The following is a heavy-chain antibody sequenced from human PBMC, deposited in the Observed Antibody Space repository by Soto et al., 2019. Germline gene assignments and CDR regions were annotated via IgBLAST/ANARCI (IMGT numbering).Heavy chain of an antibody. D-gene: IGHD3-10*01. J-gene: IGHJ4*02. CDR3: ARGRASGSYYLLDY. V-gene: IGHV1-8*01. CDR2: INPNSGNI. CDR1: GNTFTSYD. Sequence: ASVKVSCKASGNTFTSYDINWVRQATGHGLEWMGWINPNSGNIGYAQKFQGRVTMTRDTAIRTAHMEVSRLRSDDTAVYYCARGRASGSYYLLDYWGQGTLVTVSS.